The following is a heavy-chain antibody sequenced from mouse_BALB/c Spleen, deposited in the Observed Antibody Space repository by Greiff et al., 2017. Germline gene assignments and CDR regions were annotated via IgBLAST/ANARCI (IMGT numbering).Heavy chain of an antibody. V-gene: IGHV3-6*02. CDR3: ARAPYYYGSGYFDY. CDR1: GYSITSGYY. J-gene: IGHJ2*01. Sequence: EVQLQQSGPGLVKPSQSLSLTCSVTGYSITSGYYWNWIRQFPGNKLEWMGYISYDGSNNYNPSLKNRISITRDTSKNQFFLKLNSVTTEDTATYYCARAPYYYGSGYFDYWGQGTTLTVSS. D-gene: IGHD1-1*01. CDR2: ISYDGSN.